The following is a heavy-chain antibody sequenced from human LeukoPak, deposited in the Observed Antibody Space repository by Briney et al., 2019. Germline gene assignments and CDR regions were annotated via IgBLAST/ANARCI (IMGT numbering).Heavy chain of an antibody. CDR1: GFTSSSYA. Sequence: GGSLRLSCAASGFTSSSYAMSWVRQAPGKGLEWVSAISGSGGSTYYADSVKGRFTISRDNSKNTLYLQMNSLRAEDTAVYYCAKGVIFWSGTYYFVYWGQGTLVTVSS. V-gene: IGHV3-23*01. J-gene: IGHJ4*02. CDR2: ISGSGGST. D-gene: IGHD3-3*01. CDR3: AKGVIFWSGTYYFVY.